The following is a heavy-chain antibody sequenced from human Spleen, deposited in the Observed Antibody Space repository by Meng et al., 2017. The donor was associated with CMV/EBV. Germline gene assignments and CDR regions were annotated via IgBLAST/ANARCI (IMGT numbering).Heavy chain of an antibody. V-gene: IGHV3-21*01. Sequence: SGFPFSSYSTHWVRQAPGKGLEWVSSISSSSSYIYYADSVKGRFTISRDNAKNSLYLQMNSLRAEDTAVYYCARSPGYSSSWPYYFDYWGQGTLVTVSS. D-gene: IGHD6-13*01. CDR3: ARSPGYSSSWPYYFDY. CDR2: ISSSSSYI. J-gene: IGHJ4*02. CDR1: GFPFSSYS.